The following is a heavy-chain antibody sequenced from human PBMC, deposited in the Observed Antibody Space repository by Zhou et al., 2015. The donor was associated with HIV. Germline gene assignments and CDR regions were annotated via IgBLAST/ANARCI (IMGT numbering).Heavy chain of an antibody. CDR1: GGTFSGSE. CDR2: ITPMFETQ. Sequence: VQLVQSGAEVKKPGSSVKVSCKASGGTFSGSEISWVRQAPGQGLEWMGSITPMFETQTYAEKFRARLTFTVDKSTSAAYMELSSLTSEDAAVYFCARSSVNHDYAFDLWGQGTKVIVSS. J-gene: IGHJ3*01. V-gene: IGHV1-69*06. D-gene: IGHD3-22*01. CDR3: ARSSVNHDYAFDL.